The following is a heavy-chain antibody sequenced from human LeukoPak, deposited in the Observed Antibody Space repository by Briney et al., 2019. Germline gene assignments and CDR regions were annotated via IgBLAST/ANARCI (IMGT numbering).Heavy chain of an antibody. D-gene: IGHD4-23*01. J-gene: IGHJ5*02. CDR1: GFTFTYYA. CDR3: AKSLRGYGGLDH. Sequence: NPGGSLRLSCAASGFTFTYYAMTWVRQAPGKGLEWVSTISDSDETTYYSDSVRGRFTISRDTSKNILYLQMNNVRADDTAIYYCAKSLRGYGGLDHWGQGALVTVSS. CDR2: ISDSDETT. V-gene: IGHV3-23*01.